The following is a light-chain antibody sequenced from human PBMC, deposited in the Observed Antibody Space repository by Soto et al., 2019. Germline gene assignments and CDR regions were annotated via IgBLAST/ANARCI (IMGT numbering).Light chain of an antibody. CDR3: AAWDERLKGWM. J-gene: IGLJ3*02. CDR2: GDN. CDR1: SSYIGSNS. V-gene: IGLV1-44*01. Sequence: QSVLIQPPSVSGTPGQRVIISCSGSSSYIGSNSANWYQQLPGTAPGLLIYGDNKRPSRVPDRFSGSKSGTSASLAISGLQSGDEADYYCAAWDERLKGWMFGGGTKLTVL.